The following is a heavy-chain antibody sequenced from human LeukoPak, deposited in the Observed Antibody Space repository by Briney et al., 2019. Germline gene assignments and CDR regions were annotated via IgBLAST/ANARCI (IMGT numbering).Heavy chain of an antibody. CDR3: ARHDCTTTSCLYFYGMDV. Sequence: SETLSLTCAVSGGSISSSSHYWGWIRQPPGKGPEWIGSLYYSGSTYYDPSLKSRVTISVDTSKNQFSLKLSSVTATDTAVYYCARHDCTTTSCLYFYGMDVWGQGTTVTVSS. D-gene: IGHD2-2*01. CDR1: GGSISSSSHY. J-gene: IGHJ6*02. CDR2: LYYSGST. V-gene: IGHV4-39*01.